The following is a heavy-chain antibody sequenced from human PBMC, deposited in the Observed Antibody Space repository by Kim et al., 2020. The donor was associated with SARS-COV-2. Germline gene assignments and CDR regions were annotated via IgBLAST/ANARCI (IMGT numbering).Heavy chain of an antibody. Sequence: SETLSLTCTVSGGSISSSSYYWGWIRQPPGKGLEWIGSIYYSGSTYYNPSLKSRVTISVDTSKNQFSLKLSSVTAADTAVYYCARLHYYGSGEWDYWGQGTLVTVSS. CDR3: ARLHYYGSGEWDY. J-gene: IGHJ4*02. D-gene: IGHD3-10*01. V-gene: IGHV4-39*01. CDR2: IYYSGST. CDR1: GGSISSSSYY.